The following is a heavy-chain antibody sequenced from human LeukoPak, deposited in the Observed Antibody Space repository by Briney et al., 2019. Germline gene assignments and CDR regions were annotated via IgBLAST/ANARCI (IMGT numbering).Heavy chain of an antibody. J-gene: IGHJ4*02. CDR2: IKSKTDGGTI. CDR1: GVAFNNAW. Sequence: GGSLRLSCAASGVAFNNAWMSWVRQAPGKGLEWVGRIKSKTDGGTIDYAAPVKGRFTISRDDSKNTVYLQMNGLKTEDTAVYYCVSQYFDFWGQGTLVTVSS. V-gene: IGHV3-15*01. CDR3: VSQYFDF.